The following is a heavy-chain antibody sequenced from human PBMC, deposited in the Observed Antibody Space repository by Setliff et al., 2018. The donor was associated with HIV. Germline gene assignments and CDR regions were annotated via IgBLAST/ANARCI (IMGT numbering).Heavy chain of an antibody. V-gene: IGHV4-31*03. CDR1: GDSISRGGYY. Sequence: SETLSLTCTVSGDSISRGGYYWSWIRQHPGGGLDWIGYISYSGSTFYNPSLNSRVTISLDTSYNQFSLKVKSVTAADTAVYYCATGRLYYYMDVWGKGTTVTVSS. D-gene: IGHD1-1*01. J-gene: IGHJ6*03. CDR3: ATGRLYYYMDV. CDR2: ISYSGST.